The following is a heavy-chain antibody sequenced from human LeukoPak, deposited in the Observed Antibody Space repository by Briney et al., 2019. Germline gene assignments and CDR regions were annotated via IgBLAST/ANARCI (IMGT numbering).Heavy chain of an antibody. J-gene: IGHJ6*02. CDR3: AKGYGMDV. CDR2: ISYDGSNK. CDR1: GFSFSGYG. Sequence: PGGSLRLSCAASGFSFSGYGMHWVRQAPGKGLEWVAVISYDGSNKYYADSVKGRFTISRDNSKNTPYLQMNSLRAEDTAVYYCAKGYGMDVWGQGTTVTVSS. V-gene: IGHV3-30*18.